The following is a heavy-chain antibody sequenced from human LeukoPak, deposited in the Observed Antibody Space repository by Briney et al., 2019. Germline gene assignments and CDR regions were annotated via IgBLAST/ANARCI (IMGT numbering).Heavy chain of an antibody. CDR2: ISSSSGTI. CDR3: ARGEGYYYDSSGSDY. V-gene: IGHV3-48*01. J-gene: IGHJ4*02. D-gene: IGHD3-22*01. CDR1: GFTFSSYS. Sequence: GGSLRLSCAASGFTFSSYSMTWVRRAPGKGLEWVSYISSSSGTIYYADSVKGRFTISRDNAKNSLYLQMNSLRAEDTAVYYCARGEGYYYDSSGSDYWGQGTLVTVSS.